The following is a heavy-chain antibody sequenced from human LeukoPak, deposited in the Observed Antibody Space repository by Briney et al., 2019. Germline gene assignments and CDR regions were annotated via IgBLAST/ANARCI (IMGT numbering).Heavy chain of an antibody. CDR3: ARVGYSYGYYFDY. V-gene: IGHV1-2*06. CDR1: GYTFTGYY. Sequence: ASVKVSCKASGYTFTGYYMHWVRQAPGQGLEWMGRINPNSGGTNYAQKFQGRVTMTRDTSISTAYMELSRLRSDDTAVYYCARVGYSYGYYFDYWGQGNLVTVSS. D-gene: IGHD5-18*01. J-gene: IGHJ4*02. CDR2: INPNSGGT.